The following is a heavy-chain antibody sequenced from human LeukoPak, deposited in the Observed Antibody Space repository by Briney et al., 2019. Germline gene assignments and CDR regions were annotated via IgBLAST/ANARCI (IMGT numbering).Heavy chain of an antibody. CDR1: GGSISSSSYY. J-gene: IGHJ3*02. Sequence: KPSETLSLTCTVSGGSISSSSYYWGWIRQPPGKGLEWIGSIYYSGSTYYNPSLKSRVTISVDTSKNQFSLKLSSVTAADTAVYYCARDYYDSSGYYFYWGYNDVFDIWGQGTMVTVSS. V-gene: IGHV4-39*07. CDR2: IYYSGST. CDR3: ARDYYDSSGYYFYWGYNDVFDI. D-gene: IGHD3-22*01.